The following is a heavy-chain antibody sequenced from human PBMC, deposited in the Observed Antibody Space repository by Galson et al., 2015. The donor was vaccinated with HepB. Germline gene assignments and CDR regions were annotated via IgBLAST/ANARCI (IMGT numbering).Heavy chain of an antibody. J-gene: IGHJ4*02. CDR2: INAGNGNT. CDR3: ARDRPPLWELHPPDY. V-gene: IGHV1-3*01. Sequence: SVKVSCKASGYTFTSYAMHWVRQAPGQRLEWMGWINAGNGNTKYSQKFQGRVTITRDTSASTAYMELSGLRSEDTAVYYCARDRPPLWELHPPDYWGQGTLVTVSS. CDR1: GYTFTSYA. D-gene: IGHD1-26*01.